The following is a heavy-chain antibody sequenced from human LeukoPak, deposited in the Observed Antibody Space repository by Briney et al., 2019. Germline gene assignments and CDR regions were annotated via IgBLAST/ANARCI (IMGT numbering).Heavy chain of an antibody. CDR3: ARGGENLIEVEPAPMDV. J-gene: IGHJ6*02. Sequence: AGGSLRLSCAASGFTFSSRGFHWVRQAPGKGLEWVAVIWYDGSKKYYRDSVKGRFTISRDDSKSTLYLQMNSLRAEDTAVYYCARGGENLIEVEPAPMDVWGRGTTVTVSS. CDR2: IWYDGSKK. CDR1: GFTFSSRG. D-gene: IGHD2-2*01. V-gene: IGHV3-33*01.